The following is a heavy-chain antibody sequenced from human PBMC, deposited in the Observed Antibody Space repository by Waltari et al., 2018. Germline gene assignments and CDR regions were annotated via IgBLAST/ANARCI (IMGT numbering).Heavy chain of an antibody. V-gene: IGHV4-34*02. Sequence: QVQLQQWGAGLLKPSETLSVTCEVFDDSFSKYYWVWIRQSPGKGLEWIGEINRSGSTNYNPSLKGRVTISLDMSKKQVSLRVTSVTAADTAVYYWAREYSSFEPIFDYWGRGTLVTVSS. J-gene: IGHJ4*02. CDR1: DDSFSKYY. D-gene: IGHD5-12*01. CDR2: INRSGST. CDR3: AREYSSFEPIFDY.